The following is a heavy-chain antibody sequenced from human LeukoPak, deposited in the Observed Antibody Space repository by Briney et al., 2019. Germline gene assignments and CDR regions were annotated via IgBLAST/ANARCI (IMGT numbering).Heavy chain of an antibody. CDR3: ARDFRGSVDAFDI. V-gene: IGHV4-61*08. J-gene: IGHJ3*02. Sequence: PSQTLSLTCTVSGGSISSGDYYWNWMRQPPGKGLEWIGYIYYSGRTNYNPSLKSRVPISVDTSKNQFSLKLSSVTAADTAVYYCARDFRGSVDAFDIWGQGTMVAVSS. CDR2: IYYSGRT. CDR1: GGSISSGDYY.